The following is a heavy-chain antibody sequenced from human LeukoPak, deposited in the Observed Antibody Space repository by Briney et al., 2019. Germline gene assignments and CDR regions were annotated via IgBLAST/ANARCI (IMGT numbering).Heavy chain of an antibody. D-gene: IGHD4-17*01. Sequence: PGGSLRLSCEGSGFTFSNYAMNWVRQAPGKGPEWVSGISGSGGSTYYVDSVKGRFTISRDNSKNTLYLQMNSLRAEDTAVYYCAKDPYGDYVFYFDYWGQGTLVTVSS. CDR2: ISGSGGST. V-gene: IGHV3-23*01. CDR1: GFTFSNYA. CDR3: AKDPYGDYVFYFDY. J-gene: IGHJ4*02.